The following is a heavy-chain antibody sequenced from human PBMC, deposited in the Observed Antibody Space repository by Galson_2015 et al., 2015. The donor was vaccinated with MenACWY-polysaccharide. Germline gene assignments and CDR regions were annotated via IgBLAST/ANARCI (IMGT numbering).Heavy chain of an antibody. J-gene: IGHJ4*02. CDR1: GFTFNSYT. Sequence: SLRLSCAASGFTFNSYTMSWVRQAPGKGLEWVSGISGSGASTYYADSVKGRLTISRDNSRNTLYLQMNSLRAEDTAIYYCANPGLSTGRTSDVDFWGQGTLVTVSS. CDR2: ISGSGAST. CDR3: ANPGLSTGRTSDVDF. D-gene: IGHD1-14*01. V-gene: IGHV3-23*01.